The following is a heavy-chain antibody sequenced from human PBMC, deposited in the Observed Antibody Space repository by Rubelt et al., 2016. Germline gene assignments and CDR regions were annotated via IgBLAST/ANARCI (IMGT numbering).Heavy chain of an antibody. CDR2: IYTGGGT. V-gene: IGHV3-23*03. CDR1: GFTFSNYA. D-gene: IGHD2-21*01. Sequence: CAASGFTFSNYAMSWARQAPGKGLEWVSVIYTGGGTYYADSVKGRFTISRDNSKNTLYLQMTSLRAEDTAVYYCVRGYLSNSFDQWGQGTLVTASS. J-gene: IGHJ4*02. CDR3: VRGYLSNSFDQ.